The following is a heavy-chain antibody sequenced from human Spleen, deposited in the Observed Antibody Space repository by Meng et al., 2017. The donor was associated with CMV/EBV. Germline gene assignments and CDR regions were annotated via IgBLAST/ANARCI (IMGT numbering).Heavy chain of an antibody. J-gene: IGHJ4*02. Sequence: FNKIAISWLRQGPGQGLEWMGGIVPVFGTTIYAQTFQGRVTITTDESTTTVYLNLSSLRSDDTAVYFCARGLNRPRPYYFDTGLDSWGQGTLVTVSS. V-gene: IGHV1-69*05. CDR3: ARGLNRPRPYYFDTGLDS. CDR2: IVPVFGTT. D-gene: IGHD3-22*01. CDR1: FNKIA.